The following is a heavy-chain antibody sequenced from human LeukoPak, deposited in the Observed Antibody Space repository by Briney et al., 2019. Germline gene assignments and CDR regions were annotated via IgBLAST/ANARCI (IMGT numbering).Heavy chain of an antibody. J-gene: IGHJ4*02. CDR2: IYYSGST. V-gene: IGHV4-39*07. D-gene: IGHD3-10*01. CDR3: ARSLKTRGGSGTNGDY. Sequence: SETLSLTCTVSGGSISGSSYYWGWIRQPPGKGLEWIGSIYYSGSTYYNPSLKSRVTISVDTSKNQFSLKLSSVTAADTAVYYCARSLKTRGGSGTNGDYWGQGTLVTVSS. CDR1: GGSISGSSYY.